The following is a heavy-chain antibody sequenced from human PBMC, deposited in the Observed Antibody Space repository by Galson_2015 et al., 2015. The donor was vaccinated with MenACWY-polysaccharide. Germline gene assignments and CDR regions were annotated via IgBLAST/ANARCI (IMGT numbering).Heavy chain of an antibody. CDR3: AKVYGYYSSRDWYFDL. Sequence: SLRLSCAASGFTFDDYAMHWVRQAPGKGLEWVSGISWNSGSIGYADSVKGRFTISRDNAKNSLYLQMNSLRAEDTALYYCAKVYGYYSSRDWYFDLWGRGTLVTVSS. D-gene: IGHD4-17*01. CDR1: GFTFDDYA. V-gene: IGHV3-9*01. CDR2: ISWNSGSI. J-gene: IGHJ2*01.